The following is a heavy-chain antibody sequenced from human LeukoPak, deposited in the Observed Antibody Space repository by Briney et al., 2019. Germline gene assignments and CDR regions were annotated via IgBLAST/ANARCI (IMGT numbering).Heavy chain of an antibody. Sequence: PGTSLRLSCAASGFTLSRYGMHWVRQAPGKGLEWVAVLFYDGTNKYYADSVKGRFTISRDTSNNTLYLQMNSLRAEDTAVYYCARDLSGSYYRGYFHHWGQGTLVTVSS. CDR1: GFTLSRYG. J-gene: IGHJ1*01. V-gene: IGHV3-33*01. CDR3: ARDLSGSYYRGYFHH. D-gene: IGHD1-26*01. CDR2: LFYDGTNK.